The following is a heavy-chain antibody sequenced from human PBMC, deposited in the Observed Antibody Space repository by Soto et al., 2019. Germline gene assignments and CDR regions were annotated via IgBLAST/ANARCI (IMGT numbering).Heavy chain of an antibody. CDR1: GYSFTSYW. V-gene: IGHV5-51*01. Sequence: PGESLKISCKGSGYSFTSYWIGWVRQMPGKGLEWMGIIYPGDSDTRYSPSFQGQVTISADKSISTAYLQWSSLKASDTAMYYCARTAVLRYFDWFPGFDPWGQGTLVTVSS. CDR3: ARTAVLRYFDWFPGFDP. D-gene: IGHD3-9*01. CDR2: IYPGDSDT. J-gene: IGHJ5*02.